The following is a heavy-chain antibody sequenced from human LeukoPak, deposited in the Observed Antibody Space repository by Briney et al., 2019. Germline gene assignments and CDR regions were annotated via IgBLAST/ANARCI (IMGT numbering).Heavy chain of an antibody. Sequence: GASVKVSCKASGGTFSSYAISWVRQAPGQGLEWMGGIIPIFGTANYAQKFQGRVTLTTDTSTSTAYMELKTLRSDDTAFYYCARDPGYCSGGTCRIDYWGQGTLVTVSS. CDR2: IIPIFGTA. V-gene: IGHV1-69*05. CDR3: ARDPGYCSGGTCRIDY. J-gene: IGHJ4*02. D-gene: IGHD2-15*01. CDR1: GGTFSSYA.